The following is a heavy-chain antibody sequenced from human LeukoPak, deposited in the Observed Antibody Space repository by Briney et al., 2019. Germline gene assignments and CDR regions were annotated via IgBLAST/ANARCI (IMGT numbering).Heavy chain of an antibody. Sequence: GGSLRLSCAASGFTFSSYWMSWVRQAPGKGLEWVANIKQDGSEKYYVDSVKGRFTISRDNAKNSLYLQMNSLRAEDTAVYYCASQLEWELPWLDYWGQGTLATVSS. CDR2: IKQDGSEK. CDR1: GFTFSSYW. V-gene: IGHV3-7*01. D-gene: IGHD1-26*01. CDR3: ASQLEWELPWLDY. J-gene: IGHJ4*02.